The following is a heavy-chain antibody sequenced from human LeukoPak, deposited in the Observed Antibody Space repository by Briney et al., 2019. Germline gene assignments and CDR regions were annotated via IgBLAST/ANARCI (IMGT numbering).Heavy chain of an antibody. D-gene: IGHD3-9*01. CDR3: AKITYYDILTGYLVARYFEY. J-gene: IGHJ4*02. Sequence: GGSLRLSCAASGFSFISYAMSWVRPAPGEGLGWVSDIIVSGGGTYYADSVKGRFTISRDKSKNTLYLQINSLRAEDTALYFCAKITYYDILTGYLVARYFEYWGQGTLVTVSS. CDR1: GFSFISYA. V-gene: IGHV3-23*01. CDR2: IIVSGGGT.